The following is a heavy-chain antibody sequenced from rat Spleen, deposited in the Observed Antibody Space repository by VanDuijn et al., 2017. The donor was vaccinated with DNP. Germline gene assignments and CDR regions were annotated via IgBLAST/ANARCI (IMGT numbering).Heavy chain of an antibody. D-gene: IGHD1-4*01. CDR1: GFTFNNYW. CDR2: ITNTGDSS. Sequence: EVQLVESGGGLVQPGRSLKLSCVPSGFTFNNYWMTWIRQAPGKGLEWVASITNTGDSSSYPDSVKGRFTISRDNTKSTLYLQMNSLRSEDTATYYCARGWADYWGQGVMVTVSS. J-gene: IGHJ2*01. V-gene: IGHV5-31*01. CDR3: ARGWADY.